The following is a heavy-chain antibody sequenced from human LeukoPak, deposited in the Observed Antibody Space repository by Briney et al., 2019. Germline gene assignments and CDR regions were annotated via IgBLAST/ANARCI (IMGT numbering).Heavy chain of an antibody. D-gene: IGHD1-26*01. CDR1: GFTFSSYW. Sequence: GGSLRLSCAASGFTFSSYWMGWVRQAPGKGLEWVANIKQDGSEKYYVDSVKGRFTISRDNAKNSLYLQMNSLRAEDTAVYYCARDGVEGVQWELLTLDYWGQGTLVTVSS. CDR2: IKQDGSEK. V-gene: IGHV3-7*01. J-gene: IGHJ4*02. CDR3: ARDGVEGVQWELLTLDY.